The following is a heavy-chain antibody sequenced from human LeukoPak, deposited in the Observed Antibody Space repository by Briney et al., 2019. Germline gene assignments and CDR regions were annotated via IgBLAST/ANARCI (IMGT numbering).Heavy chain of an antibody. D-gene: IGHD6-6*01. CDR2: IRSKAYGGTT. V-gene: IGHV3-49*04. J-gene: IGHJ4*02. Sequence: GGSLRLSCAASGFTFSSYAMSWARQAPGKGLEWVGFIRSKAYGGTTEYAASVKGRFTISRDDSKSIAYLQMNSLKTEDTAVYYCTRESSIAARPVDYWGQGTLVTVSS. CDR3: TRESSIAARPVDY. CDR1: GFTFSSYA.